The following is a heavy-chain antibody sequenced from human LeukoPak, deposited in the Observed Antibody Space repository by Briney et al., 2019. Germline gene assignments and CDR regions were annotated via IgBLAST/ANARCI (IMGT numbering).Heavy chain of an antibody. Sequence: PGGSLRLSCAASGFXFSSYWIHWVRQAPGKGLLWVSRINSDGSITSYADSVKGRFTISRDNAKNTLYLQMNSLRAEDTAVYYCARGTGYSVFDMWGQGTMVTVSS. D-gene: IGHD1-26*01. CDR1: GFXFSSYW. J-gene: IGHJ3*02. CDR2: INSDGSIT. CDR3: ARGTGYSVFDM. V-gene: IGHV3-74*01.